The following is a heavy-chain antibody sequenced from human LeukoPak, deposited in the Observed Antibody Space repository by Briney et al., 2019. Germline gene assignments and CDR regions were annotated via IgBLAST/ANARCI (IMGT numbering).Heavy chain of an antibody. J-gene: IGHJ4*02. Sequence: GGSLRLSCAVSGFTFSTFGMHWVRQAPGKGLEWVANIWYDGINKYYADSVKGRFTISRDNSKNKLYLQMNSLTAEDTAVYYCAKGVHSSGWWGTPPRDYLDYWGQGTLVTVSS. CDR3: AKGVHSSGWWGTPPRDYLDY. V-gene: IGHV3-33*06. CDR2: IWYDGINK. D-gene: IGHD6-19*01. CDR1: GFTFSTFG.